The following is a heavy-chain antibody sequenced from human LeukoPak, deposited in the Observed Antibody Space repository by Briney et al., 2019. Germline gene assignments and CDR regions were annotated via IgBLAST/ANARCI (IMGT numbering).Heavy chain of an antibody. CDR1: GFTFSSYA. D-gene: IGHD3-10*01. CDR3: ARWRLRGEAFDI. CDR2: ISYDGSNK. Sequence: GGSLRLSCAASGFTFSSYAMHWVRQAPGKGLEWVAVISYDGSNKYYADSVKGRFTISRDNSKNTLYLQMNSLRAEDTAVYYCARWRLRGEAFDIWGQGIMVTVSS. V-gene: IGHV3-30*04. J-gene: IGHJ3*02.